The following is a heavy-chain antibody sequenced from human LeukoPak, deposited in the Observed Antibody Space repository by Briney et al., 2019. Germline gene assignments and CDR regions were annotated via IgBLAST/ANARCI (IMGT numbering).Heavy chain of an antibody. J-gene: IGHJ4*02. Sequence: GGSPRLSCGASEFNVNDYYMSWVRQAPGKGLEWISDIGGSDSIVAYAGSVEGRFTISRDIAKNSLFLQMNSLRADDTAVYYCARELVAGTFDHWGQGILVTVSS. V-gene: IGHV3-11*01. CDR2: IGGSDSIV. CDR1: EFNVNDYY. D-gene: IGHD1-7*01. CDR3: ARELVAGTFDH.